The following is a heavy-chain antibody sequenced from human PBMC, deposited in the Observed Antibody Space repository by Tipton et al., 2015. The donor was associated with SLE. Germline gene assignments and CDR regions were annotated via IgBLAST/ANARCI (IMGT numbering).Heavy chain of an antibody. D-gene: IGHD5-12*01. CDR1: GGSFSGYY. CDR2: INHSGST. J-gene: IGHJ3*02. Sequence: LRLSCAVYGGSFSGYYWSWIRQPPGKGLEWIGEINHSGSTNYNPSLKSRVTISVDTSKNQFSLKLSSVTAADTAVYYCARSGGYSGYGAFDIWGQGTMVTVSS. V-gene: IGHV4-34*01. CDR3: ARSGGYSGYGAFDI.